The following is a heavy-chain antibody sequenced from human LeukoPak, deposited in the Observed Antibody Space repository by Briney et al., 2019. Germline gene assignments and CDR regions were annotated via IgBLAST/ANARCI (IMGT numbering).Heavy chain of an antibody. J-gene: IGHJ5*02. V-gene: IGHV3-23*01. Sequence: GGSLRLSCATSGFTFTNYAMNWVRPAQPTGREWVSAVSGPGGTTYYADSVKGRFFTSPEDPTTKLYLQMNSLRAADTPIFYCAKGAEIDLWGEGTLGTVSS. CDR3: AKGAEIDL. CDR1: GFTFTNYA. CDR2: VSGPGGTT. D-gene: IGHD3-16*01.